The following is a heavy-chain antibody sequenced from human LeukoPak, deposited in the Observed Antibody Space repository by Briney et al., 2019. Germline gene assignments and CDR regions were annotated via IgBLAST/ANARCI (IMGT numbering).Heavy chain of an antibody. CDR1: GFTFSSYA. CDR3: ARGRGSGYYPY. Sequence: PGGSLRLSCAASGFTFSSYAMSWIRQPPGKGLEWIGEINHSGSTNYNPSLKSRVTISVDTSKNQFSLKLSSVTAADTAVYYCARGRGSGYYPYWGQGTLVTVSS. V-gene: IGHV4-34*01. CDR2: INHSGST. J-gene: IGHJ4*02. D-gene: IGHD3-22*01.